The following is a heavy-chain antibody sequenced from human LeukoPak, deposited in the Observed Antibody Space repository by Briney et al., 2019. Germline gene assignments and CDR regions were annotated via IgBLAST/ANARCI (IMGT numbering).Heavy chain of an antibody. V-gene: IGHV1-2*06. D-gene: IGHD5-12*01. J-gene: IGHJ4*02. CDR1: GYTFTGYY. CDR3: ASPRSYSGYDFDY. Sequence: GASVKVSCKASGYTFTGYYMHWVRQAPGQGLEWMGRINPNSGGTNYAQKFQGRVTMTRDTSISTAYMELSRLRSDDTAVYYCASPRSYSGYDFDYWGQGTLVTVSS. CDR2: INPNSGGT.